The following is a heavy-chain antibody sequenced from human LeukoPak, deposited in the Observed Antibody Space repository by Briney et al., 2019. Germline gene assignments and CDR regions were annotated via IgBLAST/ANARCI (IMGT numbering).Heavy chain of an antibody. V-gene: IGHV4-34*01. CDR3: ARGLTTVSSYNWFDP. D-gene: IGHD4-4*01. CDR2: INHSGST. CDR1: GGSFSGYY. Sequence: SETLSLTCAVYGGSFSGYYWSWIRQPPGKGLEWIGEINHSGSTNYNPSLKSRVTISVDTSKNQFSLKLSSVTAADTAVYFCARGLTTVSSYNWFDPWGQGTLVTVSS. J-gene: IGHJ5*02.